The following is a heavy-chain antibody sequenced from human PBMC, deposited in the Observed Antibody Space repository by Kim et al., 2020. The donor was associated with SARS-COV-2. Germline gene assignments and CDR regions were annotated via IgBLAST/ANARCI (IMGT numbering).Heavy chain of an antibody. V-gene: IGHV1-69*13. J-gene: IGHJ6*02. Sequence: SVKVSCKASGGTFSSHAISLVRQAPGQGLECMGGIIPIFGTTNYAQKFQGRVTITADESTSTAYMELSSLRSEDTAVYYCARGGRGYYGSGSALYYYYAMDVWGQGTTVTVSS. CDR1: GGTFSSHA. D-gene: IGHD3-10*01. CDR2: IIPIFGTT. CDR3: ARGGRGYYGSGSALYYYYAMDV.